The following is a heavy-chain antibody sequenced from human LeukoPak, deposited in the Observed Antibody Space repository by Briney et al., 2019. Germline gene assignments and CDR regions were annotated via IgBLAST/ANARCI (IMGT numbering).Heavy chain of an antibody. Sequence: SETLSLTCTVSGGSISSYYWSWIRQPAGKGLEWIGRIYTSGSTNCNPSLKSRVTMSVDTSKNQFSLKLSSVTAADTAVYYCARGSLNYDFWSGQPNGMDVWGQGTTVTVSS. V-gene: IGHV4-4*07. J-gene: IGHJ6*02. CDR1: GGSISSYY. CDR2: IYTSGST. CDR3: ARGSLNYDFWSGQPNGMDV. D-gene: IGHD3-3*01.